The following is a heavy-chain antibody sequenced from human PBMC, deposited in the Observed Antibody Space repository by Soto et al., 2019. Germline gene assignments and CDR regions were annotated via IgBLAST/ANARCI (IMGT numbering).Heavy chain of an antibody. V-gene: IGHV3-23*01. CDR2: ICGSGGST. Sequence: GGALRISCAGSGFTFWSHAMSWVPQAPGKGAGWGSAICGSGGSTYYADSVKGRFTISRDNSKNTLYLQMNSLRAEDTAVYYCAKELLYDYIWGSYRSVFDYWGQGTLVTVSS. CDR1: GFTFWSHA. D-gene: IGHD3-16*02. J-gene: IGHJ4*02. CDR3: AKELLYDYIWGSYRSVFDY.